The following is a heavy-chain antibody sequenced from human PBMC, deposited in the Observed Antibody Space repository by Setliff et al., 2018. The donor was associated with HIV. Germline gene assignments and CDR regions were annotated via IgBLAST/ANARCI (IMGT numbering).Heavy chain of an antibody. D-gene: IGHD3-9*01. CDR1: GYRFPTYE. CDR2: ITPFGGST. Sequence: ASVKVSCKASGYRFPTYEMHWVRQAPGEGLEWIGIITPFGGSTYYAQKFQGRVTLTMDTSTSTFYMELSSLRFEDTAVYYCASGRYFDWSTDQWGQGTLVTSPQ. CDR3: ASGRYFDWSTDQ. V-gene: IGHV1-46*01. J-gene: IGHJ4*02.